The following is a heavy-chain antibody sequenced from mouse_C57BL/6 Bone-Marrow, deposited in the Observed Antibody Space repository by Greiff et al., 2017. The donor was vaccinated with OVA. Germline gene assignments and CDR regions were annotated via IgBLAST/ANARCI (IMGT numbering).Heavy chain of an antibody. CDR2: INPNNGGT. CDR3: ARFFEGWYVDV. V-gene: IGHV1-18*01. CDR1: GYTFTDYN. J-gene: IGHJ1*03. Sequence: EVQLQQSGPELVKPGASVKIPCKASGYTFTDYNMDWVKQSHGKSLEWIGDINPNNGGTIYNQKFKGKATLTVDQSSSTAYMELRSLTSEDTAVYYCARFFEGWYVDVWGTGTTVTVSS.